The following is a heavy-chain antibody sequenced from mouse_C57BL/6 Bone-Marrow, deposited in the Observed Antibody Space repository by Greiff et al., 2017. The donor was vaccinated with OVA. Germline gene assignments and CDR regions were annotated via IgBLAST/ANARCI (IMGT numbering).Heavy chain of an antibody. V-gene: IGHV6-3*01. J-gene: IGHJ3*01. CDR2: IRLKSDNYAT. D-gene: IGHD2-5*01. CDR1: GFTFSNYW. Sequence: DVKLQESGGGLVQPGGSMKLSCVASGFTFSNYWMNWVRQSPEKGLEWVAQIRLKSDNYATHYAESVKGRFTISRDDSKSSVYLQMNNLRAEDTGIYYCTGYSNPFAYWGQGTLVTVSA. CDR3: TGYSNPFAY.